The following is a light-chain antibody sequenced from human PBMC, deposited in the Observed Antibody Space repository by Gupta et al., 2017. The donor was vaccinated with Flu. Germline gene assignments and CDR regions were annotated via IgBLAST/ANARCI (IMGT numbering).Light chain of an antibody. CDR1: KLGSKY. V-gene: IGLV3-1*01. Sequence: SYELTQPPSVSVSPGQTASITCSGDKLGSKYVCWYQHTAGQSTVLVIYADDTRPSGVPERFSGSNSGNTATLTISGTRAMDEADYYCQTWDSATVVFGGGTKLTVL. CDR3: QTWDSATVV. J-gene: IGLJ2*01. CDR2: ADD.